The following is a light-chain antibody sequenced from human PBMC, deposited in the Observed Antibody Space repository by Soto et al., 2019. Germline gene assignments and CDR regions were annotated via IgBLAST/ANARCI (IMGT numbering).Light chain of an antibody. V-gene: IGKV1-5*03. Sequence: DIQMTQSPSTLSASVGDRVTITCRASQSISTWLAWYQQKPGKAPYLLIYKASSLEGGVPSRFSGSGSGTEFNITISSLQPDDFATDYCQQHNAYPLTFGGGTTVEI. CDR2: KAS. CDR1: QSISTW. CDR3: QQHNAYPLT. J-gene: IGKJ4*01.